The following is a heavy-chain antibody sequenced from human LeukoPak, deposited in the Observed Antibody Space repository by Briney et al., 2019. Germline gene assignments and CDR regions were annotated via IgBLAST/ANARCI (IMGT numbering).Heavy chain of an antibody. Sequence: GGSLRLSCAASGFTFSSYSMHWVRQAPGKGLEWVAFIRSDGSDKSYADSVKGRFTISRDNSENKLYLQINSLRVEDTAVYYCVKDTPTTGYHLDSWGQGTLVTVSS. V-gene: IGHV3-30-3*01. D-gene: IGHD1-1*01. CDR2: IRSDGSDK. CDR3: VKDTPTTGYHLDS. CDR1: GFTFSSYS. J-gene: IGHJ4*02.